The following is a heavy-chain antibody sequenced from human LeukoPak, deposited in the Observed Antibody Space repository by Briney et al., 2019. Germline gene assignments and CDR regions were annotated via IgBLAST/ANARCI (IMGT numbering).Heavy chain of an antibody. D-gene: IGHD6-19*01. CDR3: AIAVAGHFDY. V-gene: IGHV3-33*01. J-gene: IGHJ4*02. Sequence: GGSLRLSCAASGFTFSSYGLHWVRQAPGKGLEWVALIWYDGSNKYYADSVKGRFTISRDNSKNTLYLQMNSLRAEDTAVYYCAIAVAGHFDYWGQGTLVTVSS. CDR2: IWYDGSNK. CDR1: GFTFSSYG.